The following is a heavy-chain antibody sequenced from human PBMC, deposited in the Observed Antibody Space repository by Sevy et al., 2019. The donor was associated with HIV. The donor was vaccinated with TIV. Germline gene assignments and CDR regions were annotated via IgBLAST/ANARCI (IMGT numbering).Heavy chain of an antibody. CDR3: ARDNRITAAGMDY. D-gene: IGHD6-13*01. CDR1: GFTVSSNY. CDR2: IYSGGNT. J-gene: IGHJ4*02. V-gene: IGHV3-53*01. Sequence: GGSLRLSCAASGFTVSSNYMSWVRQAPGKGLEWVSVIYSGGNTYYADSMKGRFTNSRDNSKNTRYLQMNSVRAEDTAVYYGARDNRITAAGMDYWGQGTLVTVSS.